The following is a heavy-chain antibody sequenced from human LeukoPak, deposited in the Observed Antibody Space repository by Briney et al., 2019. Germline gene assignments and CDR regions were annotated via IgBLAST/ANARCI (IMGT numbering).Heavy chain of an antibody. D-gene: IGHD2-2*01. J-gene: IGHJ5*02. Sequence: GASLRLSCAASGFTFSSYAMSWVRQAPGKGLEWVSAISGSGGSTYYADSVKGRLTFSRDNYKTTFYLKMTSLRAEDTAVYYCAKAYQLLPITWGQGTLVTVSS. CDR3: AKAYQLLPIT. CDR1: GFTFSSYA. CDR2: ISGSGGST. V-gene: IGHV3-23*01.